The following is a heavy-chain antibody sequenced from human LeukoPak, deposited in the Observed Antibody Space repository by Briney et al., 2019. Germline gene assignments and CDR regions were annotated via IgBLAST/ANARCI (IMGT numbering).Heavy chain of an antibody. CDR2: ITNSGNSK. CDR3: ARDEGGPAVAVNAPFDY. J-gene: IGHJ4*02. D-gene: IGHD6-19*01. Sequence: GGSLRLSCAASEFTFSSYSMNWVRQAPGKGLEWVSYITNSGNSKSYADSVKGRFTISRDNTKNSLYLQMNGLRAEDTAVYYCARDEGGPAVAVNAPFDYWGQGTLVTVSS. CDR1: EFTFSSYS. V-gene: IGHV3-48*01.